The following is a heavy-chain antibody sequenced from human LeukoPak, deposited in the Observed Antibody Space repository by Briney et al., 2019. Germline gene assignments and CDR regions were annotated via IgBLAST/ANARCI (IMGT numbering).Heavy chain of an antibody. D-gene: IGHD6-6*01. J-gene: IGHJ4*02. V-gene: IGHV1-18*01. CDR3: ARVLAARRPIDY. CDR1: GYTVNSYG. CDR2: ISAYNGNT. Sequence: GASVKVSCKASGYTVNSYGISWVRQAPGQGLEWMGWISAYNGNTEHAQKLQGRVTMTTDTSTSTAYMELRSLRSDDTAVYYCARVLAARRPIDYWGQGTLVTVSS.